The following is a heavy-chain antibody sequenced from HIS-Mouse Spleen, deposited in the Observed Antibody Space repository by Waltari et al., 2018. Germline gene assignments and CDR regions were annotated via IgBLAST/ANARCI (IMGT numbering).Heavy chain of an antibody. Sequence: QVQLQESGPGLVKPSETLSLTCTVSGYSISSGYYWGWTRQPPGKGLEWIGSIYHSASTYYNPSLKGRVTISVDTSKNQFSLKLSSVTAADTAVYYCARVTSYYYGMDVWGQGTTVTVSS. J-gene: IGHJ6*02. V-gene: IGHV4-38-2*02. CDR3: ARVTSYYYGMDV. CDR1: GYSISSGYY. CDR2: IYHSAST.